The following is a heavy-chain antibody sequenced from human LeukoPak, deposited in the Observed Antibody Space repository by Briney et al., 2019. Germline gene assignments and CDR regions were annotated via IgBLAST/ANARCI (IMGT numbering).Heavy chain of an antibody. CDR2: IYYSGST. CDR1: GGSISSSSYY. J-gene: IGHJ4*02. Sequence: SETLSLTFTVSGGSISSSSYYWGWIRQPPGKGLEWIGSIYYSGSTYYNPSLKSRATISVDTSKHQFSLRLSSVTAADTAVYYCARVYCSGGTCSFDYWGQGTLVTVSS. CDR3: ARVYCSGGTCSFDY. V-gene: IGHV4-39*01. D-gene: IGHD2-15*01.